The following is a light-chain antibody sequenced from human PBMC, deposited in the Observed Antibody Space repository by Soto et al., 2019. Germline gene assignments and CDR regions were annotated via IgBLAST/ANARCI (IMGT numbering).Light chain of an antibody. J-gene: IGLJ1*01. V-gene: IGLV2-14*01. Sequence: QSALTQPASVSGSPGQSITISCTGTSSDVGGYNFVSWYQQHPDKAPKLMIYDVTNRPSGVSNRFSGSKSGNTASLTISGLQAEDEADYYCSSYTSMSTYVFGTGTKVTV. CDR2: DVT. CDR1: SSDVGGYNF. CDR3: SSYTSMSTYV.